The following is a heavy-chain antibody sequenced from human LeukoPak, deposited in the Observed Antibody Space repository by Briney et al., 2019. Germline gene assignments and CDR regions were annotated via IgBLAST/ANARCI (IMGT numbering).Heavy chain of an antibody. Sequence: ASVKVSCKASGGTFSSYAISWVRQAPGQGLEWIGRIIPILGIANYAQKFQGRVTITADKSTSTAYMEPSSLRSEDTAVYYCARSSGYRADCFDYWGQGTLVTVSS. J-gene: IGHJ4*02. CDR2: IIPILGIA. D-gene: IGHD6-13*01. CDR1: GGTFSSYA. V-gene: IGHV1-69*04. CDR3: ARSSGYRADCFDY.